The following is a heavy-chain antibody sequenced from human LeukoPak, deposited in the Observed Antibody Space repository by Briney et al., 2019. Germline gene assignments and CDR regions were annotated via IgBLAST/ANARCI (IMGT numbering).Heavy chain of an antibody. CDR3: AKRGYYYGYASGDYFNY. V-gene: IGHV3-23*01. CDR1: GFAFSSYA. CDR2: ISGDGGST. Sequence: PGGSLRLSCAASGFAFSSYAMSWVRQAPGKGLEWVSGISGDGGSTFYADSVKGRFTICTDTSKNILYRQMNSLRAEETALYYTAKRGYYYGYASGDYFNYWGQGTLVTVSS. D-gene: IGHD3-22*01. J-gene: IGHJ4*02.